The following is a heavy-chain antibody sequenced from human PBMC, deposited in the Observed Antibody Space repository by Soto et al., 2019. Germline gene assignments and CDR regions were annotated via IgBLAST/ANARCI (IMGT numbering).Heavy chain of an antibody. J-gene: IGHJ3*02. CDR2: ISSSSSTI. V-gene: IGHV3-48*02. Sequence: VETLRLSCPGSGFTIRSYYMKWFRQSPGKGREWISYISSSSSTITYGDSVKGRFAMSRDNARNSLSLQMDSLRDEDTGVYYCARVMIVTGGEAFDIWGQGTMVTVSS. CDR1: GFTIRSYY. D-gene: IGHD3-22*01. CDR3: ARVMIVTGGEAFDI.